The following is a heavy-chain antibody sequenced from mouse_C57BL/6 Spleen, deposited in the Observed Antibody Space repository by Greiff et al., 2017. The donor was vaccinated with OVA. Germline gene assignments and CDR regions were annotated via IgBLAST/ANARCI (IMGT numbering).Heavy chain of an antibody. Sequence: DVKLVESGGGLVKPGGSLKLSCAASGFTFSSYAMSWVRQTPEKRLEWVATISDGGSYTYYPDNVKGRFTISRDNAKNNLYLQMSHLKSEDTAMYYCARAITTVVAFDYWGQGTTLTVSS. D-gene: IGHD1-1*01. CDR1: GFTFSSYA. CDR3: ARAITTVVAFDY. V-gene: IGHV5-4*03. J-gene: IGHJ2*01. CDR2: ISDGGSYT.